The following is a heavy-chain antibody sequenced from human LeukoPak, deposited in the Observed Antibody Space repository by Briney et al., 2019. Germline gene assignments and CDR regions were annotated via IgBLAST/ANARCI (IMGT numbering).Heavy chain of an antibody. D-gene: IGHD2-2*01. CDR1: GGSINSTSYY. V-gene: IGHV4-39*01. J-gene: IGHJ5*02. Sequence: SETLSLTCTVSGGSINSTSYYWGWIRQPPGKGLEWIGSIYYSGSTYYNPSLKSRLTISVDTSKNQFSLKLSSVTAADTAVYYCARHRAACSRTPCYLAWFDPWGQRTLVTVSS. CDR2: IYYSGST. CDR3: ARHRAACSRTPCYLAWFDP.